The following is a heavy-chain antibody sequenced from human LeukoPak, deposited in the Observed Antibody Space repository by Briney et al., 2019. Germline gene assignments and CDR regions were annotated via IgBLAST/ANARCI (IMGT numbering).Heavy chain of an antibody. D-gene: IGHD2-15*01. Sequence: GRSLRLSCAASGFTFSSYGMHWVRQAPGKGLEWVAVIWYDGSNKYYADSVKGRFTISRDNSKNTLYLQMNSLRAEDTAVYYCARDPRYCSGGSCYLADYYYYYGMDVWGQGTTVTVSS. CDR1: GFTFSSYG. CDR2: IWYDGSNK. V-gene: IGHV3-33*01. J-gene: IGHJ6*02. CDR3: ARDPRYCSGGSCYLADYYYYYGMDV.